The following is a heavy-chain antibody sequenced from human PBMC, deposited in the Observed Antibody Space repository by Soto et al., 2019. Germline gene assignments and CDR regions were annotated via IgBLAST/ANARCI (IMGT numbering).Heavy chain of an antibody. CDR2: ITTDGSTT. V-gene: IGHV3-74*01. CDR1: GFTFSSYI. D-gene: IGHD3-10*01. Sequence: EVQLVESGGGLVQPGGSLRLSCAASGFTFSSYIMHWVRQTPGKGLVWVSRITTDGSTTTYADSVRGRFTISRDNARNTLYLPMNSLSAEDTAVYYCARDGEWVIVDSWSQGTLVTVTS. J-gene: IGHJ4*02. CDR3: ARDGEWVIVDS.